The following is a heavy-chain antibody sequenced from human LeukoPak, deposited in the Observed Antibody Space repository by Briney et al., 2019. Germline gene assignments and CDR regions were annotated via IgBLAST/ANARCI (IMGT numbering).Heavy chain of an antibody. CDR2: IHHSGST. CDR1: GGSFSGYY. J-gene: IGHJ4*02. V-gene: IGHV4-34*01. CDR3: ARTYQVPAAIPY. Sequence: SETLSLTCAVYGGSFSGYYWSWIRQPPGKGLEWLGEIHHSGSTIYNLSLKSRVTVSVDTSKNQFSLKLSSVTAADTAVYYCARTYQVPAAIPYWGQGTLVTVSS. D-gene: IGHD2-2*02.